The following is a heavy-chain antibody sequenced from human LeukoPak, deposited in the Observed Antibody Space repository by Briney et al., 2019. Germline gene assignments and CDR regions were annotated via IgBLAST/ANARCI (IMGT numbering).Heavy chain of an antibody. D-gene: IGHD3-22*01. Sequence: GGSLRLSCAASGFTFSSYDMHWVRQAPGKGLEWVAFIRYDGNIKYFADSVKGRFTISRDTPKNTLYLQMNSLRAEDTAVYYCAKGRYYDSSGYPIDYWGQGTLVAVSS. CDR1: GFTFSSYD. CDR2: IRYDGNIK. V-gene: IGHV3-30*02. CDR3: AKGRYYDSSGYPIDY. J-gene: IGHJ4*02.